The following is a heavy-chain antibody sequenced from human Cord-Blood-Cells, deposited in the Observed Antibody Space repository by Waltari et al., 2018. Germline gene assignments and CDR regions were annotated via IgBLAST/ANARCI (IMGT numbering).Heavy chain of an antibody. V-gene: IGHV1-69*09. J-gene: IGHJ2*01. CDR3: ARDFCGGDCYYWYFDL. CDR1: GGTFSSYA. D-gene: IGHD2-21*01. CDR2: IIPILGIA. Sequence: QVQLVQSGAEVKKPGSSVKVSCKASGGTFSSYAISWVRQAHGQGLEWMGRIIPILGIANYAQKFQGRVTITADKSTSTAYMELSSLRSEDTAVYYCARDFCGGDCYYWYFDLWGRGTLVTVSS.